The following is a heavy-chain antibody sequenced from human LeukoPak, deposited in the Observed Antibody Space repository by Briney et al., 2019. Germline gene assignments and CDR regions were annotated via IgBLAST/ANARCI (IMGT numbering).Heavy chain of an antibody. Sequence: ASVKVSCKASGGTFSSYAISWVRQAPGQGLEWMGGIIPIFGTANYAQKLQGRVTITRDTSANTAYMELSSLRFEDTAVYYCARGIVVQPSANWFDPWGQGTPVTVSS. J-gene: IGHJ5*02. V-gene: IGHV1-69*06. D-gene: IGHD2-2*01. CDR3: ARGIVVQPSANWFDP. CDR1: GGTFSSYA. CDR2: IIPIFGTA.